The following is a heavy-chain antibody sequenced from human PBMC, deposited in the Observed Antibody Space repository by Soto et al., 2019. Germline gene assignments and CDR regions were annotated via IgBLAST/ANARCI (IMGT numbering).Heavy chain of an antibody. V-gene: IGHV3-11*05. CDR3: ARERVDYGDTAYYYGMDV. Sequence: PGGSLRLSCAASGFTFSDYYMSWIRQAPGKGLEWVSYISSSSSYTNYADSVKGRFTISRDNAKNSLYLQMNSLRAEDTAVYYCARERVDYGDTAYYYGMDVWGQGTTVTVSS. D-gene: IGHD4-17*01. CDR1: GFTFSDYY. J-gene: IGHJ6*02. CDR2: ISSSSSYT.